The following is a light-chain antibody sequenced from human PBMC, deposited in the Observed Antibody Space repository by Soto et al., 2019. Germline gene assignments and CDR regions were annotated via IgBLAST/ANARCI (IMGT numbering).Light chain of an antibody. CDR1: SSDVGGYIY. V-gene: IGLV2-14*01. J-gene: IGLJ3*02. CDR2: EVS. CDR3: ISYTSSSTWL. Sequence: QSALTQPAPVSGSPGQSITISCTGTSSDVGGYIYVSWYQQHPGKAPKLMIYEVSNRPSGVSDRFSGSRSGNTASLTISGLQAEDESDYYCISYTSSSTWLFGGGTQLTVL.